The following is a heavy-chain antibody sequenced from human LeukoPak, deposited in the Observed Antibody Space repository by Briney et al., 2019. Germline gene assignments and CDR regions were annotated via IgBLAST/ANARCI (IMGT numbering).Heavy chain of an antibody. D-gene: IGHD6-13*01. CDR3: ARASSSWDYYYGMDV. Sequence: PSETLSLTCTVSGGSISSYYWSWIRQPAGKGLEWIGRIYTSGSTNYNPSLKSRVTMSVDTSKNQFSLKLSPVTAADTAVYYCARASSSWDYYYGMDVWGQGTTVTVSS. CDR1: GGSISSYY. V-gene: IGHV4-4*07. CDR2: IYTSGST. J-gene: IGHJ6*02.